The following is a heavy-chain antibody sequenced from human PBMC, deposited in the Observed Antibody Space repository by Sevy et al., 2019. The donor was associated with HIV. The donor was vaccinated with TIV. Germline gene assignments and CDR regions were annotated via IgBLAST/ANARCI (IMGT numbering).Heavy chain of an antibody. V-gene: IGHV3-23*01. CDR2: ISGSGGST. CDR3: AKGEAVAGSGGGSFDY. D-gene: IGHD6-19*01. CDR1: GFTFSSYA. J-gene: IGHJ4*02. Sequence: GGSLRLSCAASGFTFSSYAMSWVRQAPGKGLEWVSAISGSGGSTYYADSVKGRFTISRDNSKNTLYLQMNSLRAEDTAVYYWAKGEAVAGSGGGSFDYWGQGTLVTVSS.